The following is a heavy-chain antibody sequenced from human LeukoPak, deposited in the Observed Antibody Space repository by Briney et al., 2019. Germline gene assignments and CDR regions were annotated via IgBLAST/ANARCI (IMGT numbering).Heavy chain of an antibody. V-gene: IGHV3-48*04. CDR2: ITTNGNSI. J-gene: IGHJ4*02. D-gene: IGHD6-19*01. CDR3: ARDRAVANIGQLSPFHY. CDR1: GFPFSSYG. Sequence: GSLRLSCAASGFPFSSYGMHWVRQAPGKGLEWLSFITTNGNSIYYADSVRGRFTISRDDAKNSLYLQINSLRAEDTAVYYCARDRAVANIGQLSPFHYCGQGTLVTVYS.